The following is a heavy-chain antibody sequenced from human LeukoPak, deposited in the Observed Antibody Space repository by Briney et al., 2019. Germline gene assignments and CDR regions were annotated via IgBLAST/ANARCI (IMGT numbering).Heavy chain of an antibody. CDR3: AKESGSRSYGAYFPH. CDR1: GFTFSSHG. CDR2: ISYDGSTK. V-gene: IGHV3-30*18. Sequence: PGRSLRLSCTASGFTFSSHGMQWVRQAPGTGLEWVAVISYDGSTKYYADSVKGRFTISRDNSKSTLYLQMNSLRAEDTAVYYCAKESGSRSYGAYFPHWGQGTLVTVSS. D-gene: IGHD6-13*01. J-gene: IGHJ1*01.